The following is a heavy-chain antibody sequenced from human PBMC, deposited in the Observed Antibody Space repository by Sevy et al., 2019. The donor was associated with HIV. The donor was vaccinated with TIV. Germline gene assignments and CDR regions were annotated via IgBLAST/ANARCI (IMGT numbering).Heavy chain of an antibody. D-gene: IGHD3-22*01. CDR1: GFTFSSYA. CDR2: ISGSGGST. CDR3: VKTTYYYDSSGYYALDY. Sequence: GSLRLSCAASGFTFSSYAMSWVRQAPGKGLEWVSAISGSGGSTYYADSVKGRFTISRDNSKNTLYLQMNSLRAEDTAVYYCVKTTYYYDSSGYYALDYWGQGTLVTVSS. V-gene: IGHV3-23*01. J-gene: IGHJ4*02.